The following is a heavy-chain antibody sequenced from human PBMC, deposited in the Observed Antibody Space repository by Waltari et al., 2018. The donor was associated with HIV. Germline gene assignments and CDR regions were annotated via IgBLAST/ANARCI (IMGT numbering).Heavy chain of an antibody. D-gene: IGHD3-16*01. CDR2: VDPEEDET. Sequence: QVQLVQSGAEVKKPGTSVKVSCKVSGYSLTEASIHWVRQAPGKGFEWMGGVDPEEDETIYAQKFQGRVTMTEDTSSGTAYMELSSLRSEDTARYYCAVAVGTPYDFWGKGTQVIVSS. V-gene: IGHV1-24*01. CDR1: GYSLTEAS. CDR3: AVAVGTPYDF. J-gene: IGHJ4*02.